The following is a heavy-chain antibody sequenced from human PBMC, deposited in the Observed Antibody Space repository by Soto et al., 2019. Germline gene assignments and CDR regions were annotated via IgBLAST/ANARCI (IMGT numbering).Heavy chain of an antibody. CDR2: SRNKLNSYIT. Sequence: GGSLRLSCAASGFAFSDHYMDWVRQAPGKGLEWVGRSRNKLNSYITEYAASVKGRFTISRDDSKNSLYLQMKSLISADTAVYYCARVPVVVTAIQGAYFDYWGHGTLVTVSS. J-gene: IGHJ4*01. D-gene: IGHD2-21*02. V-gene: IGHV3-72*01. CDR3: ARVPVVVTAIQGAYFDY. CDR1: GFAFSDHY.